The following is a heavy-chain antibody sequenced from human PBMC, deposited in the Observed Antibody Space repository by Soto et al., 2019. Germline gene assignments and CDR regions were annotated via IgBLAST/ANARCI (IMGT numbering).Heavy chain of an antibody. J-gene: IGHJ5*02. V-gene: IGHV4-59*01. Sequence: PSETLSLTCTVSGGSISSYYWSWIRQPPGKGLEWIGYIYYSGSTNYNPSLKSRVTISVDTSKNQFSLKLSSVTAADTAVYYCARTDDSNGYYYTNGFDHWGQGTLVTVLL. CDR2: IYYSGST. CDR3: ARTDDSNGYYYTNGFDH. CDR1: GGSISSYY. D-gene: IGHD3-22*01.